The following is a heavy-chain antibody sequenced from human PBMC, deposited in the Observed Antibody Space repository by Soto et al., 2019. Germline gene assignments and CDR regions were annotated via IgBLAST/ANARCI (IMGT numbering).Heavy chain of an antibody. CDR2: IYYSGST. CDR1: GGSVSSGSYY. V-gene: IGHV4-61*01. CDR3: ARDRYYYDSSGHYPFFDY. D-gene: IGHD3-22*01. Sequence: SETLSLTCTVSGGSVSSGSYYWSWIRQPPGKGLEWIGYIYYSGSTNYNPSLKSRVTISVDTSKNQFSLKLSSVTAADTAVYYCARDRYYYDSSGHYPFFDYWGQGTLVTVSS. J-gene: IGHJ4*02.